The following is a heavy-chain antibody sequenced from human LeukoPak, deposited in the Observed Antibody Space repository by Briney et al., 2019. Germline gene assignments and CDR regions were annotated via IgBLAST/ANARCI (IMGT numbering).Heavy chain of an antibody. CDR1: GFTFSSYG. V-gene: IGHV3-30*18. CDR3: AKDRSAGRWLRGDFQH. D-gene: IGHD5-24*01. CDR2: ISYDGSNK. J-gene: IGHJ1*01. Sequence: GRSLRLSCAASGFTFSSYGMHWVRQAPGKGLEWVAVISYDGSNKYYADSVKGRFTSSRDNSKNTLYLQMNSLRAEDTAVYYCAKDRSAGRWLRGDFQHWGQGTLVTVSS.